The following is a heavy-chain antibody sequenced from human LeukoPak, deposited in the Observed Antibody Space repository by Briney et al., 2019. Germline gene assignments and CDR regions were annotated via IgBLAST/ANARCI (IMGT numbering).Heavy chain of an antibody. Sequence: GASVKVSCKASGYTFNNHGISWVRQAPGQGLEWMGWISGYNGQTDHAQKFQGRVTLTTDTSTSTAYMEVRSLTSDDTAMYYCARDVGVSQFDYWGQGTLVTVSS. CDR2: ISGYNGQT. V-gene: IGHV1-18*01. CDR3: ARDVGVSQFDY. J-gene: IGHJ4*02. CDR1: GYTFNNHG. D-gene: IGHD3-10*01.